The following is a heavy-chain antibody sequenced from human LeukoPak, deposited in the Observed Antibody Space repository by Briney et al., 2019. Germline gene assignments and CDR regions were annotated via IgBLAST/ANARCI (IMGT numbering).Heavy chain of an antibody. CDR1: GFTFNSYA. J-gene: IGHJ4*02. D-gene: IGHD6-19*01. V-gene: IGHV3-30-3*01. CDR2: ISSDGSNK. Sequence: GGSLRLSCAASGFTFNSYAMHWVRQAPGKGLEWVAVISSDGSNKYYADSVKGRFTISRDNSKNTLYLQMNSLRAEDTAVCYCARVSAAVAGAFDYWGQGTLVTVSS. CDR3: ARVSAAVAGAFDY.